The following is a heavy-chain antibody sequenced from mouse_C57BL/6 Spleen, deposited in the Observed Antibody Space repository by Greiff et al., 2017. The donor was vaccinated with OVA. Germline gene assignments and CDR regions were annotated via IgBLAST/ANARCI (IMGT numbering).Heavy chain of an antibody. CDR2: INPSTGGT. CDR3: ARSPPYYSLVYFDD. CDR1: GYSFTGYY. J-gene: IGHJ2*01. V-gene: IGHV1-42*01. Sequence: VQLQQSGPELVKPGASVKISCKASGYSFTGYYMNWVKQSPEKSLEWIGEINPSTGGTTYNQKFKAKATLTVDKSSSTAYMQLKSLTTEDSAVVYCARSPPYYSLVYFDDWGQGTTLTVSS. D-gene: IGHD2-12*01.